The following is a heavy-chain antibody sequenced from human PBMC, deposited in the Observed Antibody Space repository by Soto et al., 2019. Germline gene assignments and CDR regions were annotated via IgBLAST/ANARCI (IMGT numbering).Heavy chain of an antibody. CDR3: ASLDYGDYGWDAFDI. Sequence: LRLSCAASGFTVSSNYMSWVRQAPGKGLEWVSVIYSGGSTYYADSVKGRFTISRHNSKNTLYLQMNSLRAEDTAVYYCASLDYGDYGWDAFDIWGQGTMVTVSS. J-gene: IGHJ3*02. CDR2: IYSGGST. CDR1: GFTVSSNY. V-gene: IGHV3-53*04. D-gene: IGHD4-17*01.